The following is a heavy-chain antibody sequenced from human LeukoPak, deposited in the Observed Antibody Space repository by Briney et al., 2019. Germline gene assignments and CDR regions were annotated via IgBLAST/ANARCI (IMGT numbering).Heavy chain of an antibody. CDR1: GFTFSNAW. V-gene: IGHV3-15*01. CDR3: TTATIRYFDRAQYRYYYMDV. CDR2: IKSKTDGGTT. J-gene: IGHJ6*03. D-gene: IGHD3-9*01. Sequence: PGGSLRLSCAASGFTFSNAWMSWVRQAPGKGLEWVGRIKSKTDGGTTDYAAPVKGRFTISRDDSKNTLYLQMNSLKTEDTAVYYCTTATIRYFDRAQYRYYYMDVWGKGTTVTVSS.